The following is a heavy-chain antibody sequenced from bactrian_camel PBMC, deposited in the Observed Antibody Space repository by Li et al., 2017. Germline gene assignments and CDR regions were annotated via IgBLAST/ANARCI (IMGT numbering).Heavy chain of an antibody. Sequence: QVQLVESGGGLVQPGESLRLSCLAFGITFSRHDMSWVRQAPGKEVEWVAGITSLPSLFRATSYADSVKGRFTISHDNAKNTLYLQMNSLKPEDTAIYYRAAAKGLPDLLRGGYLSARSYNYWGRGTQVTVS. CDR2: ITSLPSLFRAT. CDR3: AAAKGLPDLLRGGYLSARSYNY. V-gene: IGHV3S6*01. J-gene: IGHJ4*01. CDR1: GITFSRHD. D-gene: IGHD3*01.